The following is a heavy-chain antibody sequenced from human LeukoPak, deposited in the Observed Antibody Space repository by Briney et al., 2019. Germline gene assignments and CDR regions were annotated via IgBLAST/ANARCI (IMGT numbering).Heavy chain of an antibody. CDR2: IEQDGSEK. D-gene: IGHD6-13*01. J-gene: IGHJ6*03. CDR1: GFTFSSYW. CDR3: AAIADNYNYYMDV. Sequence: GGSLRLSCAASGFTFSSYWTSWVRQAPGKGLEWVANIEQDGSEKYYVDSVKGRFTMSRDNAKNSLYLQMNSLRAEDTAVYYCAAIADNYNYYMDVWGKGTTVTVSS. V-gene: IGHV3-7*01.